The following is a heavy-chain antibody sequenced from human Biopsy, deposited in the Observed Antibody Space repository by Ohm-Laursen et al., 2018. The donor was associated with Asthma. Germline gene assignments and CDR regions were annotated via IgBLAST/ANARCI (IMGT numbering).Heavy chain of an antibody. Sequence: SSVKVSCKSSGGTFSSNSINWVRQAPGQGLEWMGRIIPIFGPTNYAQKFQGRVTISADDSTSTAYMELSSLSSEDTAVYYCARGYSGSDRIVYYYSGLEVWGQGTTVTVSS. D-gene: IGHD5-12*01. CDR3: ARGYSGSDRIVYYYSGLEV. CDR1: GGTFSSNS. J-gene: IGHJ6*02. V-gene: IGHV1-69*15. CDR2: IIPIFGPT.